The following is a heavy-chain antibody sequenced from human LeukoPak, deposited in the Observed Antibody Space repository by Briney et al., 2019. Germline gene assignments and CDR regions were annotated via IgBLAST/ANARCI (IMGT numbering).Heavy chain of an antibody. V-gene: IGHV4-39*07. CDR2: ICYSGSN. Sequence: KPSETLSLTCTVSGGSISSSSYYWGWIRQPPGKGLEWIGSICYSGSNYYTPSLQSRVSISVDTSKNQFSLKLTSVTAADTAVYYCASVRGLWFGQLGGYFQHWGQGTLVTVSS. CDR1: GGSISSSSYY. D-gene: IGHD3-10*01. CDR3: ASVRGLWFGQLGGYFQH. J-gene: IGHJ1*01.